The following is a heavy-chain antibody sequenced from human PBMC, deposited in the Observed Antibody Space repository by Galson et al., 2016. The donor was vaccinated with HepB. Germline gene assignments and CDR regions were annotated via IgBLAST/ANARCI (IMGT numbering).Heavy chain of an antibody. CDR3: ARLEGVGPSPEQNAFDI. CDR2: SSR. J-gene: IGHJ3*02. D-gene: IGHD3-10*01. Sequence: SETLSLTCTVSGGSISGFYWNWIRQPPGKGLEWIGYSSRYNPSLKNRATISIDTSKNQVSLNLNSVTAADTAVYYCARLEGVGPSPEQNAFDICGQGTMVTFSS. V-gene: IGHV4-4*08. CDR1: GGSISGFY.